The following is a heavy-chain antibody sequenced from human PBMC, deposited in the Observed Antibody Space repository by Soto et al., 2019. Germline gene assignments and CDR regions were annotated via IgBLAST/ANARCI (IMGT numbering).Heavy chain of an antibody. J-gene: IGHJ5*02. D-gene: IGHD3-22*01. V-gene: IGHV4-61*01. Sequence: QVQLQESGPGLVKPSETLSLTCTVSGGSVSSATDYWTWIRQPPGKELEWIGYTDYSGNTDRNPSLMSRVTISIDTSKNQFSLTLSSVTAADTAVYFCARQSSYDSAHFNYWFDPWGRGIPVTVSS. CDR1: GGSVSSATDY. CDR3: ARQSSYDSAHFNYWFDP. CDR2: TDYSGNT.